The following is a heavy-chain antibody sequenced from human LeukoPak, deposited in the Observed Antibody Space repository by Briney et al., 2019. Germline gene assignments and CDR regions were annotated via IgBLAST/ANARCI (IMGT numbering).Heavy chain of an antibody. Sequence: ETLSLTCAVYGGSFSGYYWSWIRQPPGKGLEWIGEINHSGSTNYNPSLKSRVTISVDTSKNQFSLKLSSVTAADTAVYYCARGLEDTAMVAYFDYWGQGTLVTVSS. CDR3: ARGLEDTAMVAYFDY. CDR1: GGSFSGYY. J-gene: IGHJ4*02. CDR2: INHSGST. D-gene: IGHD5-18*01. V-gene: IGHV4-34*01.